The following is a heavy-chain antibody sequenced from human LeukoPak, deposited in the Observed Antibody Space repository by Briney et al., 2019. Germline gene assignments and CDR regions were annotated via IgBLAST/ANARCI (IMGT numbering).Heavy chain of an antibody. CDR1: GGSVSSGSYY. J-gene: IGHJ6*04. D-gene: IGHD5-12*01. CDR2: IYYSGST. Sequence: SETLSLTCTVSGGSVSSGSYYWSWIRQPPGKGLEWIGYIYYSGSTNYNPSLKSRVTISVDTSKNQFSLKLSSVTAADTAVYYCARDQYGYSGYGMGMDVWGKGTTVTVSS. CDR3: ARDQYGYSGYGMGMDV. V-gene: IGHV4-61*01.